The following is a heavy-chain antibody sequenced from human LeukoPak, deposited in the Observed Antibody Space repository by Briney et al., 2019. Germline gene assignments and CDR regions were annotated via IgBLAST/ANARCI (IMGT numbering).Heavy chain of an antibody. CDR2: INTNTGNP. J-gene: IGHJ4*02. Sequence: GASVKVSCKASGYTFTSYAMNWVRQAPGQGLEWMGWINTNTGNPTYAQGFTGRFVFSLDTSVSTAYLQISSLKAEDTAVYYCARVPSSGSRYGPRFDYWGQGTLVTVSS. CDR1: GYTFTSYA. V-gene: IGHV7-4-1*02. CDR3: ARVPSSGSRYGPRFDY. D-gene: IGHD5-18*01.